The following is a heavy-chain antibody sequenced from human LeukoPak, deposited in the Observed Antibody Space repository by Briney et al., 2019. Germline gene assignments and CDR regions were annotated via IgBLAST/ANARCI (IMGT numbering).Heavy chain of an antibody. J-gene: IGHJ5*02. V-gene: IGHV4-4*02. D-gene: IGHD3-16*01. CDR1: GGSISSSNW. CDR3: ARHYGP. CDR2: INHSGST. Sequence: SETLSLTCAVSGGSISSSNWWNWVRQPPGKGLEWIGEINHSGSTNYNPSLKSRVIISVDTSKNQSSLKLNSVTAADTAVYYCARHYGPWGQGTLVTVSS.